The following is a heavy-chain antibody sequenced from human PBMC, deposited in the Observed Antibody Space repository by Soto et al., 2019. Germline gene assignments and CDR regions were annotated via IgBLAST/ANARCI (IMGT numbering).Heavy chain of an antibody. D-gene: IGHD2-15*01. CDR3: ARVGYCSGGSCYGYYYYYGMDV. V-gene: IGHV4-31*03. CDR1: GGSISSGGYY. J-gene: IGHJ6*02. CDR2: IYYSGSI. Sequence: VHLQESGPGLVKPSQTLSLSCTVSGGSISSGGYYWSWIRQHPGRGLEWIGYIYYSGSIYYNPSLKGRVTISVDTSKNQFSLDLSSVTAADTAVYYCARVGYCSGGSCYGYYYYYGMDVWGQGTTVTLSS.